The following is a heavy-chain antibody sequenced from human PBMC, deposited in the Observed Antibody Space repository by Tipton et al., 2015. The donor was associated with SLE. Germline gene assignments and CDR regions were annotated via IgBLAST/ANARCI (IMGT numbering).Heavy chain of an antibody. V-gene: IGHV4-31*03. D-gene: IGHD3-10*01. CDR2: IYYSGST. CDR1: GDSISRTSHY. Sequence: TLSLTCTVSGDSISRTSHYWTWIRQHPGKGLEWIGYIYYSGSTYYNPSLQSRLTISVATSQNVFSLTLKSVTAADTALYYCARDYDGSGRFDSWGLGALVTVSS. J-gene: IGHJ4*02. CDR3: ARDYDGSGRFDS.